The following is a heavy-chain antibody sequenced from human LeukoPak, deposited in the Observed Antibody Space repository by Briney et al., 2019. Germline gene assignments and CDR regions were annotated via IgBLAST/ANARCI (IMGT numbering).Heavy chain of an antibody. CDR3: ARLFPSCTKTTCDFDY. J-gene: IGHJ4*02. V-gene: IGHV4-39*01. D-gene: IGHD2-8*01. CDR1: GGSISSSDYD. CDR2: IYYSGTT. Sequence: SQTLSLTCTVSGGSISSSDYDWGWIRQPPVKALEWIGSIYYSGTTCYNPPLKSRVTISVDASKDQVSLKLNSVTAADTAVYYCARLFPSCTKTTCDFDYWGQGVLVSVSS.